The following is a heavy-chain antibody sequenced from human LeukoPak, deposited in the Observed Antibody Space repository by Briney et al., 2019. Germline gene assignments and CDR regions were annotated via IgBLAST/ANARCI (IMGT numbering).Heavy chain of an antibody. CDR1: GGTSSSYA. CDR3: ARGSTESGGSALYYYYYMDV. CDR2: IIPMLGIA. J-gene: IGHJ6*03. V-gene: IGHV1-69*04. Sequence: ASVKVSCKASGGTSSSYAISWVRHAPGQGLEWMGRIIPMLGIANYAQKFQGRVTITADKSTSTAYMELSSLRAEDTAVYYCARGSTESGGSALYYYYYMDVWGKGTTVTVSS. D-gene: IGHD2-15*01.